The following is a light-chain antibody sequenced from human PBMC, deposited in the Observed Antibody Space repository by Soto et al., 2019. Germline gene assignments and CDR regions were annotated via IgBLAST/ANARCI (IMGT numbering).Light chain of an antibody. J-gene: IGKJ1*01. CDR2: KAS. V-gene: IGKV1-5*03. CDR3: HQYISYST. CDR1: QSISSW. Sequence: DIQMTQSPSTLSASVGDRVTITCRASQSISSWLAWYQQNPGKAPKLLIYKASSLESGVTSRFSGSGSVTEITLTISSLQDDDFETDYRHQYISYSTFGQGTKVEIK.